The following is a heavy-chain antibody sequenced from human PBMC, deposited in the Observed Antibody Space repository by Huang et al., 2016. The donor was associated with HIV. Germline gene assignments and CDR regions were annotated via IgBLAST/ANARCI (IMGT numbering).Heavy chain of an antibody. D-gene: IGHD2-15*01. J-gene: IGHJ4*02. Sequence: QVQLVQSGAEVKKPGASVKVSCKASGYTFTGYYMHWVRQAPGQGLEWIGGTNPNRGGTNDAQKFQGRVTMTRDTSISTAYMELSRLRSDDTAVYYCARTPALRGPFDYWGQGTLVTVSS. CDR3: ARTPALRGPFDY. CDR1: GYTFTGYY. V-gene: IGHV1-2*02. CDR2: TNPNRGGT.